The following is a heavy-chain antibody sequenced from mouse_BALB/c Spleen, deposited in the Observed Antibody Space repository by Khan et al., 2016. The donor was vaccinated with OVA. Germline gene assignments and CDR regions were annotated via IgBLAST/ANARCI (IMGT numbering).Heavy chain of an antibody. V-gene: IGHV1S137*01. CDR1: GYTFTDYA. J-gene: IGHJ2*01. CDR2: ISTYSGNT. Sequence: QVRLQQSGPELVRPGVSVKISCKGSGYTFTDYAMHWVKQSHATSLEWIGLISTYSGNTNYKQKFKGKATMTVDKSSSTAYMELARLTSEDSAIYYCTRPAYDGYYDYWGQGTTLTVSS. CDR3: TRPAYDGYYDY. D-gene: IGHD2-3*01.